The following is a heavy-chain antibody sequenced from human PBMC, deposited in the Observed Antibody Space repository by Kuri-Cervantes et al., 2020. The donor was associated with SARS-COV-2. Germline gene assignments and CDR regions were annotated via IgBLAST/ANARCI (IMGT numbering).Heavy chain of an antibody. CDR3: ARRQLWFGEHDAFDI. CDR2: ITRTISYI. Sequence: GESLKISCAASGFTFSSYGMHWVRQAPGKGLEWVSSITRTISYIYYADSVKGRFTISRDNAKNSLYLQMNSLRAEHRAVYYCARRQLWFGEHDAFDIWGQGSVVTVSS. D-gene: IGHD3-10*01. J-gene: IGHJ3*02. CDR1: GFTFSSYG. V-gene: IGHV3-21*01.